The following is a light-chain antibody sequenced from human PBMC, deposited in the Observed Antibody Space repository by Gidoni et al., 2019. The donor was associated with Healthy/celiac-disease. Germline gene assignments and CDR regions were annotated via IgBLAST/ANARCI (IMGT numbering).Light chain of an antibody. J-gene: IGKJ4*01. CDR2: GAS. Sequence: VFTLSPGTLSLSPGERATLSCRASKSVSSSYLAWYQQKPGHAPRLLIYGASNRATGIPERFSGSGSGTDFTLTISRLEPEDFAVYYCQQYGSSPLTFGGGTKVEIK. CDR1: KSVSSSY. V-gene: IGKV3-20*01. CDR3: QQYGSSPLT.